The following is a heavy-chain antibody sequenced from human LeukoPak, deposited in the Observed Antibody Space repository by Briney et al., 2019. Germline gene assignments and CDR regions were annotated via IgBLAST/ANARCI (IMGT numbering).Heavy chain of an antibody. CDR3: AKVKNSGLNWFDP. V-gene: IGHV3-21*01. J-gene: IGHJ5*02. D-gene: IGHD5-12*01. CDR1: GFTFSSYT. Sequence: GGSLRLSCAASGFTFSSYTMNWVRQAPGKGLEWVSSISSSSSYIYYADSLKGRFTISRDNSKNTLYLQMNSLRAEDTAVYYCAKVKNSGLNWFDPWGQGTLVTVSS. CDR2: ISSSSSYI.